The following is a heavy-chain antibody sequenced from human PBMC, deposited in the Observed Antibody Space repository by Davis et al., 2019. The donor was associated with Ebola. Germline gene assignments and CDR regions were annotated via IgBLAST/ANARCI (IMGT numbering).Heavy chain of an antibody. D-gene: IGHD1-26*01. CDR3: ARESDAVGASTTDDAFDV. CDR1: GYTFTSYD. Sequence: ASVKVSCKASGYTFTSYDINWVRQATGQGLEWVGWMNPNSGSTGYAQKFQGRVTMTSDTSTSTAYLDLSRLTSDDTAVYFCARESDAVGASTTDDAFDVWGQGTMVTVSS. CDR2: MNPNSGST. V-gene: IGHV1-8*01. J-gene: IGHJ3*01.